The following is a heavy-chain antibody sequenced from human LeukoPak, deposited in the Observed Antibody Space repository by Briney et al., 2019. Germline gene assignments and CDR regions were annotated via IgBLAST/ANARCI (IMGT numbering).Heavy chain of an antibody. CDR3: ARDETHFYGSGSSNWFDP. D-gene: IGHD3-10*01. CDR2: IHYSGTT. CDR1: GGSISGYY. V-gene: IGHV4-59*12. Sequence: RPSETLSLTCSVSGGSISGYYWSWIRQPPGKGLEWIGYIHYSGTTIYNPSLKSRLTISLDTSKNQFSLNLSSVTAADTAVYYCARDETHFYGSGSSNWFDPWGQGILVTVSS. J-gene: IGHJ5*02.